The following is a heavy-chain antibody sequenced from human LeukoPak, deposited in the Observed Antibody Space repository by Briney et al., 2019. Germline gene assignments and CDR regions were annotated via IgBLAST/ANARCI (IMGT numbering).Heavy chain of an antibody. CDR2: IYYSGST. CDR1: GGSISSGDYY. Sequence: SETLSLTCTVSGGSISSGDYYWSWIRQPPGKGLEWIGYIYYSGSTNYNPSLKSRVTISVDTSKNQFSLKLSSVTAADTAVYYCARETYYYDSSGFSRGHAFDIWGQGTMVTVSS. V-gene: IGHV4-61*08. CDR3: ARETYYYDSSGFSRGHAFDI. D-gene: IGHD3-22*01. J-gene: IGHJ3*02.